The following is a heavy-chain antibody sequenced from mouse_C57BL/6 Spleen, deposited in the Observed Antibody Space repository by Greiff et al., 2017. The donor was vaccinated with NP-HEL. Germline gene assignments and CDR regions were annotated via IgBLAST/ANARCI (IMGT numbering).Heavy chain of an antibody. CDR2: IDPSDSYT. J-gene: IGHJ2*01. Sequence: QVQLQQPGAELVMPGASVKLSCKASGYTFTSYWMHWVKQRPGQGLEWIGEIDPSDSYTNYNQKFKGKSTLTVDKSSSTAYMQLSSLTSVDSAVYYGARRVNYFDYWGQGTTLTVSS. V-gene: IGHV1-69*01. CDR1: GYTFTSYW. D-gene: IGHD2-13*01. CDR3: ARRVNYFDY.